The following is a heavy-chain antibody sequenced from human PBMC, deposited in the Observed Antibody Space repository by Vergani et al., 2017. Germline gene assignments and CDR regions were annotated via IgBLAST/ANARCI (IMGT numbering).Heavy chain of an antibody. CDR1: GFSFSSYS. CDR3: ARGLWDCTHIRCSPPSY. CDR2: ISGSSSYV. Sequence: EVQLVESGGGLVKPGGSLRLSCAASGFSFSSYSMNWVRQAPRKGLEWVASISGSSSYVFYRDSVEGRFTITRDNAKKSAYLQMNSLRAEDTAMYFCARGLWDCTHIRCSPPSYWGQGTQVTVSS. D-gene: IGHD2-8*01. J-gene: IGHJ4*02. V-gene: IGHV3-21*02.